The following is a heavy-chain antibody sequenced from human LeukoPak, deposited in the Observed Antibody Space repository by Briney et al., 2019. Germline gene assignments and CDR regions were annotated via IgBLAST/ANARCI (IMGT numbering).Heavy chain of an antibody. CDR3: ARVRAAFWSGQAYFDY. CDR2: ISYDGSNK. D-gene: IGHD3-3*01. CDR1: GFTFSSYA. J-gene: IGHJ4*02. Sequence: PGGSLRLSCAASGFTFSSYAMHWVRQAPGKGLEWVAVISYDGSNKYYADSVKGRFTISRDNSKNTLYLQMNSLRAEDTAVYYCARVRAAFWSGQAYFDYWGQGTLVTVSS. V-gene: IGHV3-30-3*01.